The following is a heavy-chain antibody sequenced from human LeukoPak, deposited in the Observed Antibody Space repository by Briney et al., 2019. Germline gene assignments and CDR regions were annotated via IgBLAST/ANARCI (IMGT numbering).Heavy chain of an antibody. V-gene: IGHV1-2*02. CDR1: GYTFTGYY. Sequence: AASVKVSCKASGYTFTGYYMHWVRQAPGQGLEWMGWINPNSGGTNYAQKFQGRVTMTRDTSISTAYMELSRLRSDDTAVYYCARDYYDILTGYYRPRLIDYWGQGTLVTVSS. CDR2: INPNSGGT. J-gene: IGHJ4*02. CDR3: ARDYYDILTGYYRPRLIDY. D-gene: IGHD3-9*01.